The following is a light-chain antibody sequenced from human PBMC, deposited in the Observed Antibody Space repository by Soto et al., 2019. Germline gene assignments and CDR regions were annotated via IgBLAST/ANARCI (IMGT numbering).Light chain of an antibody. Sequence: IVLTQSPATLSLSPGERATLSCRASQSVTNSLAWYQQKPGQAPRLLIYGASTRATGVPARFSGRGSGTEFTLTISSLQSEDFALYYCQQGTDWPPGTFGQGPRWIS. CDR2: GAS. CDR3: QQGTDWPPGT. J-gene: IGKJ1*01. CDR1: QSVTNS. V-gene: IGKV3-11*01.